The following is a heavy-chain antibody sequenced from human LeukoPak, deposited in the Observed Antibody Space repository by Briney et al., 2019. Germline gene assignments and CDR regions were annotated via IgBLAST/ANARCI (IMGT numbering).Heavy chain of an antibody. CDR1: GFTFSSYA. D-gene: IGHD6-19*01. CDR3: AKDIRAVAGTLFDY. Sequence: GGSLRLSCAASGFTFSSYAMHWVRQAPGKGLEWVAVISYDGSNKYYADSVKGRFTISRDNSKNTLYLQMNSLRAEDTAVYYCAKDIRAVAGTLFDYWGQGTLVTVSS. V-gene: IGHV3-30-3*01. CDR2: ISYDGSNK. J-gene: IGHJ4*02.